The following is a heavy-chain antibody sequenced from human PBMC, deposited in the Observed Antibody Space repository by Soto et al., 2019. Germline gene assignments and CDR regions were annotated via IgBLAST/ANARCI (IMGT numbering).Heavy chain of an antibody. CDR2: IYHSGST. CDR3: ARDRGYSAYDLNSGLDY. D-gene: IGHD5-12*01. J-gene: IGHJ4*02. CDR1: GGSFSSYY. V-gene: IGHV4-59*01. Sequence: PSETLSLTCDVYGGSFSSYYWSWLRQPPGKGLEWIGYIYHSGSTYYNPSLKSRVTISVDTSKDQFSLKLNSVTAADTAVYYCARDRGYSAYDLNSGLDYWGQGIQVTVSS.